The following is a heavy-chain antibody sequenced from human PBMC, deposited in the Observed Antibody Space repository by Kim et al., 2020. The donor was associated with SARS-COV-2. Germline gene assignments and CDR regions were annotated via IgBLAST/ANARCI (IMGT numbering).Heavy chain of an antibody. J-gene: IGHJ4*02. V-gene: IGHV3-23*01. Sequence: GGSLRLSCAASGFTFSSYVMSWVRQAPGKGLEWVSYISSSGGSTYYADSVKGRFTISRDNSKNTVFLGMNSLRAEDTAVYYCANSGWFRSFDNWGQGTL. CDR2: ISSSGGST. CDR1: GFTFSSYV. D-gene: IGHD6-19*01. CDR3: ANSGWFRSFDN.